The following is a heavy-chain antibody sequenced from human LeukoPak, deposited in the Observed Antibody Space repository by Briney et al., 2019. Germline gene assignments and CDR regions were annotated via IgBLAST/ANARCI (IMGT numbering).Heavy chain of an antibody. D-gene: IGHD3-10*01. CDR2: ISYDGSNK. Sequence: GGSLRLSCAASGFTFSSYAMHWVRQAPGKGLEWVAVISYDGSNKYYADPVKGRFTISRDNSKNTLYLQMNSLRAEDTAVYYCARDPDRLLWFGELCGLDYWGQGTLVTVSS. V-gene: IGHV3-30*04. J-gene: IGHJ4*02. CDR1: GFTFSSYA. CDR3: ARDPDRLLWFGELCGLDY.